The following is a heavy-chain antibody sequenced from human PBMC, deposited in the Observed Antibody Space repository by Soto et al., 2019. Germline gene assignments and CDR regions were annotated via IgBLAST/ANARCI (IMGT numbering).Heavy chain of an antibody. D-gene: IGHD3-16*02. CDR2: ISAYNGNT. CDR1: GYSFHNSG. CDR3: AKMNRASFDY. Sequence: ASVKVSCKTSGYSFHNSGISWVRQAPGQGLEWMGWISAYNGNTNYAQKLQGRVTMTTDTSTSTAYMELRSLRSDDTAVYYCAKMNRASFDYWGQGTLVTVSS. J-gene: IGHJ4*02. V-gene: IGHV1-18*01.